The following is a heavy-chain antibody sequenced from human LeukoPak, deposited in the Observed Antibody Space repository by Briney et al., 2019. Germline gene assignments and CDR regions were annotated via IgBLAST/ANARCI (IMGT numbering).Heavy chain of an antibody. Sequence: GGSLRLSCSASGFTFSTYAMNWVRQAPGKGLEWVPAISGSGGNTYYADSVKGRFTISRDNSKNTLYLQINSLRAADTAVYYCAKVLDSSGYYYYFDFWGQGTLVTVSS. J-gene: IGHJ4*02. V-gene: IGHV3-23*01. CDR3: AKVLDSSGYYYYFDF. D-gene: IGHD3-22*01. CDR2: ISGSGGNT. CDR1: GFTFSTYA.